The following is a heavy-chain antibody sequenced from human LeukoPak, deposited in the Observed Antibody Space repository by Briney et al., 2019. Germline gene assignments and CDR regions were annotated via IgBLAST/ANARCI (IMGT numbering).Heavy chain of an antibody. CDR3: ARGRYCSSTSCYEGGYYGMDV. Sequence: PGGSLRLSCAASGFTFSSYDMHWVRQATGKGLEWVSAIGTAGDPYYPGSVKGRFTISRENAKNSLYLQMNSPRAGDTAVYYCARGRYCSSTSCYEGGYYGMDVWGKGTTVTVSS. V-gene: IGHV3-13*05. J-gene: IGHJ6*04. CDR2: IGTAGDP. D-gene: IGHD2-2*01. CDR1: GFTFSSYD.